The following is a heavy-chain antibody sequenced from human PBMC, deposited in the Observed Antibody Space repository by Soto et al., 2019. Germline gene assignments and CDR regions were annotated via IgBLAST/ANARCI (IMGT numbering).Heavy chain of an antibody. Sequence: QVQLVESGGGVVQPGRSLRLSCAASGFTFSSYGMHWVRQAPGKGLEWVAVIWYDGSNKYYADSVKGRFTISRDNSKNTLYLQMNSLRAEETAVYYCARDGAGPEQLVLWASDRGGDDYWGQGTLVTVSS. CDR3: ARDGAGPEQLVLWASDRGGDDY. J-gene: IGHJ4*02. CDR2: IWYDGSNK. CDR1: GFTFSSYG. V-gene: IGHV3-33*01. D-gene: IGHD6-6*01.